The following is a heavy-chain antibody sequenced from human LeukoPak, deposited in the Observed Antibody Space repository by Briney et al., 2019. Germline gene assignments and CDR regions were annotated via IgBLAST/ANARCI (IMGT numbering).Heavy chain of an antibody. CDR1: GYTFLDYG. CDR2: VAPHNGNT. D-gene: IGHD5-24*01. V-gene: IGHV1-18*01. Sequence: GSVKVSCKASGYTFLDYGISWLRQAPGQGLERVGWVAPHNGNTEYSQKFQGRVTLTTDTLTNTAFMELTSLSPDDTAIYYCTRDFSSKMATITDIWGQGTLVAVSS. J-gene: IGHJ4*02. CDR3: TRDFSSKMATITDI.